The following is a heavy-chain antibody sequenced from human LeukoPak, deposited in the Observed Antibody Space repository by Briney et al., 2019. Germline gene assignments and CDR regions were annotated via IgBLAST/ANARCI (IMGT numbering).Heavy chain of an antibody. CDR2: XXXXXXX. J-gene: IGHJ5*02. CDR1: GGSISSYY. CDR3: ARDAFVNGDYHWFDP. Sequence: SETLSLTCTVSGGSISSYYWSWIRQPPGKXXXXXXXXXXXXXXXXXXXXXXXVXXXXXXSKNQFSLKLSSVTAADTAVYYCARDAFVNGDYHWFDPWGQGTLVTVSS. V-gene: IGHV4-59*01. D-gene: IGHD4-17*01.